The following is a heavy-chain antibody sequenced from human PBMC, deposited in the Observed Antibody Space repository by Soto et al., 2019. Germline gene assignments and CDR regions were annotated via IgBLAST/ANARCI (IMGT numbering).Heavy chain of an antibody. Sequence: GGSLRLSCAASGFVFRVYWMSWVRQAPGKGLEWVANIKEDGSEANYVDSVKGRFAVSRDKDKNSLYLQLNSLTPEDTAVYYCARSRRQWFGGTLSYYFDFWGQGTLVTVSS. J-gene: IGHJ4*01. D-gene: IGHD3-10*01. CDR1: GFVFRVYW. CDR3: ARSRRQWFGGTLSYYFDF. CDR2: IKEDGSEA. V-gene: IGHV3-7*01.